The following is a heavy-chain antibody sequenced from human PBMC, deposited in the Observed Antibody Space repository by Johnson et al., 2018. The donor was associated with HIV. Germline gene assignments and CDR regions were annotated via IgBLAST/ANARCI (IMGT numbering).Heavy chain of an antibody. V-gene: IGHV3-30*02. CDR1: GFTFSSYG. Sequence: QVQLVESGGGLVQPGGSLRLSCAASGFTFSSYGMHWVRQAPGKGLEWVAFIRNDGSNKFYADSVRGRFTISRDNSRKTLYLQMSNLRTEETAVYYCAKGEAQEGWIQLQSYAFDFWGRGTMVTVSS. CDR2: IRNDGSNK. D-gene: IGHD5-18*01. J-gene: IGHJ3*01. CDR3: AKGEAQEGWIQLQSYAFDF.